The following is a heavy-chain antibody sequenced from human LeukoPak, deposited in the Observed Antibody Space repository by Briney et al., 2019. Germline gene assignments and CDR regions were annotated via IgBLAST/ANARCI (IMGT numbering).Heavy chain of an antibody. Sequence: GESLQISCKGSGYTFANYWIIWVRQLPGKGLEWMGIIYPADSDTRYSPSFQGQVTVSADRSTSTAYLQWSSLKASDTAMYYCATALAQTHAFDIWGQGTLVTVSS. CDR3: ATALAQTHAFDI. CDR1: GYTFANYW. J-gene: IGHJ3*02. V-gene: IGHV5-51*01. CDR2: IYPADSDT. D-gene: IGHD6-13*01.